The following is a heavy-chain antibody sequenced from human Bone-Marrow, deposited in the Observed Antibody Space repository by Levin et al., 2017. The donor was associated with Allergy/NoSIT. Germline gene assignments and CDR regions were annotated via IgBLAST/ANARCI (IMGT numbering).Heavy chain of an antibody. J-gene: IGHJ4*02. CDR2: ISGSGGST. V-gene: IGHV3-23*01. D-gene: IGHD3-3*01. Sequence: GGSLRLSCAASGFTFSSYAMSWVRQAPGKGLEWVSAISGSGGSTYYADSVKGRFTISRDNSKNTLYLQMNSLRAEDTAVYYCAKTQSERNRVLEWIALDYWGQGTLVTVSS. CDR1: GFTFSSYA. CDR3: AKTQSERNRVLEWIALDY.